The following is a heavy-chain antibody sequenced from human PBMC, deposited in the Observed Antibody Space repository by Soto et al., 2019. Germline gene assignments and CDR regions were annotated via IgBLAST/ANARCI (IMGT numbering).Heavy chain of an antibody. CDR2: ISAYNGNT. D-gene: IGHD3-3*01. Sequence: QVQLVQSGAEVKKPGASVKVSCKASGYTFTSYGSSWVRQAPGQGLEWMGWISAYNGNTNYAQKLQGRVPMTTDTSTSTAYMELRSLRSDDTAVYYCARGVITIFGVVIPELDVWGKGTTVTVSS. J-gene: IGHJ6*04. CDR1: GYTFTSYG. V-gene: IGHV1-18*01. CDR3: ARGVITIFGVVIPELDV.